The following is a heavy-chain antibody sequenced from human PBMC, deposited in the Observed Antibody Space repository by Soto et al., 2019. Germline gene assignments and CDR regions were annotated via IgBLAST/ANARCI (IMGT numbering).Heavy chain of an antibody. Sequence: GGSLRLSCAASGFTFSSYEMNWVRQAPGKGLEWVSYSSSSGSTIYYADSVKGRFTISRDNAKNSLYLQMNSLRAEDTAVYYCARVHPVYSSSFDYWGQGTLVTVYS. CDR3: ARVHPVYSSSFDY. CDR1: GFTFSSYE. D-gene: IGHD6-13*01. CDR2: SSSSGSTI. V-gene: IGHV3-48*03. J-gene: IGHJ4*02.